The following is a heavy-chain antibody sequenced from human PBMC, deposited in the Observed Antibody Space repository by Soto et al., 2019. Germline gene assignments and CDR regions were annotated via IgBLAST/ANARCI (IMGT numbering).Heavy chain of an antibody. Sequence: ASVKVSCKASGYTFTSYGISWVRQAPGQGLEWMGGIITFFGKTNYAQKLQGRVTITADEYTSTAYMELSSLRSEDTAVYYCARDSTIFGVSYFDYWGQGTLVTVSS. CDR2: IITFFGKT. V-gene: IGHV1-18*01. J-gene: IGHJ4*02. CDR1: GYTFTSYG. D-gene: IGHD3-3*01. CDR3: ARDSTIFGVSYFDY.